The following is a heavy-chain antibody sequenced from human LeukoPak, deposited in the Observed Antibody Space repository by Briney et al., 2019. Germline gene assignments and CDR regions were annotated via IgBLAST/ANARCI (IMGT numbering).Heavy chain of an antibody. J-gene: IGHJ3*02. CDR3: ARDQGGATSAFDI. CDR2: IWYDGSNK. D-gene: IGHD1-26*01. CDR1: GFTFSSYG. Sequence: PGRSLRLSCAASGFTFSSYGMHWVRQAPGKGLEWVAVIWYDGSNKYYADSVKGRFTISRDNSKNALYLQMNSLRAEDTAVYYCARDQGGATSAFDIWGQGTMVTVSS. V-gene: IGHV3-33*01.